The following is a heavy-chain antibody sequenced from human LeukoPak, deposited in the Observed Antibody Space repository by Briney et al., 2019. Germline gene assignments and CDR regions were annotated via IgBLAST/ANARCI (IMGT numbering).Heavy chain of an antibody. CDR3: ARVVRPDAVDI. CDR1: GYTLTGYD. V-gene: IGHV1-2*02. Sequence: ASGKLSCKASGYTLTGYDMHWGRQSPGQGLGGMGWIKPNSGGTNSAQKLQGSVTRNRDTSISTAYMELSRLRPAGTAVYYCARVVRPDAVDIWGQRTMVTASS. D-gene: IGHD3-10*02. J-gene: IGHJ3*02. CDR2: IKPNSGGT.